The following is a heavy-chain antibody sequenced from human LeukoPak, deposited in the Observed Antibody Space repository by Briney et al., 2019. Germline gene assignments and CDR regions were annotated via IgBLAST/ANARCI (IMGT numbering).Heavy chain of an antibody. V-gene: IGHV3-48*03. D-gene: IGHD2-2*01. CDR2: ISYSGGTV. CDR1: GFTFSNYE. Sequence: TGGSLRLSCAGSGFTFSNYEMNWVRQAPGKGLEWVAYISYSGGTVWYADSVKGRFTISRDNTKNSVFLQMDSLRGDDTAVYYCARVGCSRTSCYDTGWFDPWGQGTLVTVSS. J-gene: IGHJ5*02. CDR3: ARVGCSRTSCYDTGWFDP.